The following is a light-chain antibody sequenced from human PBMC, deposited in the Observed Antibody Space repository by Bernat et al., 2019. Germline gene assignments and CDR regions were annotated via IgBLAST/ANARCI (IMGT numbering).Light chain of an antibody. V-gene: IGLV2-14*03. Sequence: QSALTQPASVSGSPGQSITISCTGTSSDIGGYNSVSWYQQHPGKAPKLMIFDVSNRPSGVSNRFSGSKSGNTASLTISGLQAEDEADYYCSSYTSSSSLYVFGTGTNVTVV. CDR1: SSDIGGYNS. J-gene: IGLJ1*01. CDR3: SSYTSSSSLYV. CDR2: DVS.